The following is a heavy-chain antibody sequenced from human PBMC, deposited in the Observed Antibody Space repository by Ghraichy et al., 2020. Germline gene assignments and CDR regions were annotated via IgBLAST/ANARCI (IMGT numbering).Heavy chain of an antibody. CDR3: ATSRHQITMIVVIMDY. CDR2: ISGSGGTT. V-gene: IGHV3-23*01. Sequence: GGSLRLSCAASGFTFSSYAMNWVRQAPGKGLEWVSTISGSGGTTYYAASVKGRFTISRDNYKHTRYLQMNSLRAEDTAVYYWATSRHQITMIVVIMDYWGQGTRAPVPS. J-gene: IGHJ4*02. D-gene: IGHD3-22*01. CDR1: GFTFSSYA.